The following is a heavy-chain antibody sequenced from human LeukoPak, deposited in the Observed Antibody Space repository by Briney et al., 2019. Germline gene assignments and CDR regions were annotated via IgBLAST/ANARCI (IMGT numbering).Heavy chain of an antibody. J-gene: IGHJ4*02. CDR3: ARCTTGKTFGSLREIKKSREIDY. D-gene: IGHD1-1*01. CDR2: ISSSSYI. Sequence: GGSLRISCAASGFTFSSYSMNWVRQAPGKGLESVSSISSSSYIYYADSVRGRFTISRDNAKNSLFLQMNSLRGEDTAVYYCARCTTGKTFGSLREIKKSREIDYWGQGTLVTVSS. CDR1: GFTFSSYS. V-gene: IGHV3-21*01.